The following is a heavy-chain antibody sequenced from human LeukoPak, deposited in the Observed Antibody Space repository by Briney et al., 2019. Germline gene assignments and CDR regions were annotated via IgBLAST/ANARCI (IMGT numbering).Heavy chain of an antibody. D-gene: IGHD3-16*01. V-gene: IGHV3-74*01. CDR2: INSDGSST. CDR1: GFTFSSYW. CDR3: AKSTRAVMAMMDV. Sequence: GGSLRLSCAASGFTFSSYWMHWVRQAPGKGLVWVSRINSDGSSTSYADSVKGRFTISRDNAKNTLYLQMNSLTDEDTAVYFCAKSTRAVMAMMDVWGKGTTVTISS. J-gene: IGHJ6*04.